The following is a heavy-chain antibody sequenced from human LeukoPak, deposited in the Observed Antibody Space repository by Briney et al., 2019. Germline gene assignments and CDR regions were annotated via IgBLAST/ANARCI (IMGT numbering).Heavy chain of an antibody. J-gene: IGHJ6*03. CDR3: ARDRGDYPYYYYMDV. CDR1: GFTFDDYG. V-gene: IGHV3-20*04. CDR2: INWNGGST. D-gene: IGHD4-17*01. Sequence: GGSLRLSCAASGFTFDDYGMSWVRQAPGKGLEWVSGINWNGGSTGYADSVKGRFTISRDNAKNSLYPQMNSLRAEDTALYYCARDRGDYPYYYYMDVWGKGTTVTVSS.